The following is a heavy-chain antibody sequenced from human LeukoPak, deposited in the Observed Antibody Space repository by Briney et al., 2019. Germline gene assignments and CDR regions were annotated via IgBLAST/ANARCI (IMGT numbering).Heavy chain of an antibody. J-gene: IGHJ4*02. Sequence: GGSRRLSCAASGFTVSSNYINWVRQAPGKGLEWVSLIYGSTSADDADSVKGRFTISRDTSMNTVYLQMNSLRAEDTAVYYCARLNFGDDYWGQGTLVTVSS. D-gene: IGHD4-17*01. CDR2: IYGSTSA. CDR1: GFTVSSNY. CDR3: ARLNFGDDY. V-gene: IGHV3-66*01.